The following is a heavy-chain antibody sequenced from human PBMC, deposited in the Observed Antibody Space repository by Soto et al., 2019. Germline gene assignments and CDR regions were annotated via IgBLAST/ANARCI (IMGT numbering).Heavy chain of an antibody. CDR3: AREGGYDSPHGC. V-gene: IGHV4-30-4*01. D-gene: IGHD5-12*01. CDR2: TYPSGST. Sequence: PSETLSLTCTVSGGFISNGDYHWSWIRQPPGKGQEWIGYTYPSGSTYYNASLRSRVTISIDASKNQFSLKLNSVTAADTAVYYCAREGGYDSPHGCWGQGTLVTVYS. J-gene: IGHJ4*02. CDR1: GGFISNGDYH.